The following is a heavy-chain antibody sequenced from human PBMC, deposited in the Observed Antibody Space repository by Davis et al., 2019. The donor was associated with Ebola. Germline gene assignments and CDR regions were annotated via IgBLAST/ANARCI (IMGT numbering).Heavy chain of an antibody. V-gene: IGHV3-73*01. D-gene: IGHD1-14*01. CDR3: TSTWSTIDY. CDR2: IRSKANSYAT. Sequence: GESLKISCAASGFTFSGSAIHWVRQASGKGLEWVGRIRSKANSYATAYAASVKGRFTISRDDSKNTAYLQMNSLKTEDTAVYYCTSTWSTIDYWGQGTLVTVSS. J-gene: IGHJ4*02. CDR1: GFTFSGSA.